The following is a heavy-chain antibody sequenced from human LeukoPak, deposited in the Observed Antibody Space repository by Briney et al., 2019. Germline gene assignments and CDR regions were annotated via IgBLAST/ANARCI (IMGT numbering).Heavy chain of an antibody. CDR1: GYTFTGYY. Sequence: GASVKVSCKASGYTFTGYYMHWVRQAPGQGLEWMGRINPNSGGTNYAQKFQGRVTMTRDTPISTAYMERSRLRSDDTAVYYCARAGLILRFLEPRASAFDYWGQGTLVTVSS. D-gene: IGHD3-3*01. CDR2: INPNSGGT. V-gene: IGHV1-2*06. CDR3: ARAGLILRFLEPRASAFDY. J-gene: IGHJ4*02.